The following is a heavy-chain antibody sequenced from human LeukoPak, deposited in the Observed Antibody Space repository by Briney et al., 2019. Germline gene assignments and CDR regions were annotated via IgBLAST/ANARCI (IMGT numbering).Heavy chain of an antibody. CDR2: IYYSGST. V-gene: IGHV4-59*01. Sequence: SETLSLTCTVSGGSISSYDWSWIRQPPGKGLEWIGYIYYSGSTKYKPSLKSRVTISVDTSKNQFSLKLSSVTAADTAVYYCARGRFLDAFDIWGQGTMVTVSS. CDR1: GGSISSYD. D-gene: IGHD3-3*01. CDR3: ARGRFLDAFDI. J-gene: IGHJ3*02.